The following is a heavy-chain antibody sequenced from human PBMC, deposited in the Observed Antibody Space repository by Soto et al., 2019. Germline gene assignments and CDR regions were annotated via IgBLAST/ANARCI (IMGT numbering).Heavy chain of an antibody. CDR2: VKSKTDGGTT. CDR3: TTDSYMTNIIVRFDY. J-gene: IGHJ4*01. V-gene: IGHV3-15*07. Sequence: GGSLRLSCAASGFLFSNAWINWVRQAPGKGLEWVGRVKSKTDGGTTDFAAPVKGRFAISRDDSKNMVYLEMSSLKTEDTAIYYCTTDSYMTNIIVRFDYWGHGTLVTVSS. D-gene: IGHD4-17*01. CDR1: GFLFSNAW.